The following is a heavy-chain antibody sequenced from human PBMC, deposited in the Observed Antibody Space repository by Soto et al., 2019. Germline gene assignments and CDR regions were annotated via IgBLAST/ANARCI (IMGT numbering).Heavy chain of an antibody. D-gene: IGHD7-27*01. CDR2: ISGGGDVT. V-gene: IGHV3-23*01. CDR1: GFTFINYA. CDR3: AQKILGSTSRPDCWYIYL. Sequence: EVQLSQSGGGLVQPGGSLRLSCAGSGFTFINYAMNWVRQAPGKGLEWASSISGGGDVTFFANSVRGRFTISRDNAANTGTVQINGVGVDDAAADYCAQKILGSTSRPDCWYIYLWGWGT. J-gene: IGHJ2*01.